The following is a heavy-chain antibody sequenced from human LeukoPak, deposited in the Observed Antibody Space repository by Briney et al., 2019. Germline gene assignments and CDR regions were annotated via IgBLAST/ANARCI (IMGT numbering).Heavy chain of an antibody. CDR3: AELGITMIGGV. CDR2: IKQDGSDK. J-gene: IGHJ6*04. V-gene: IGHV3-7*01. CDR1: GFTSSSYW. D-gene: IGHD3-10*02. Sequence: GGSLRLSCAASGFTSSSYWMTWVRQAPGKGLEWVANIKQDGSDKYYVDSVKGRFTISRDNAKNSLYLQMNSLRAEDTAVYYCAELGITMIGGVWGKGTTVTISS.